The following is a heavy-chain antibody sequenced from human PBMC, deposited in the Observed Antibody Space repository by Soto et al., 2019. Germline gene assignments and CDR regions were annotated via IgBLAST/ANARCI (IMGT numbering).Heavy chain of an antibody. CDR3: TRRINTCWFDP. CDR2: INPSGGAT. Sequence: GASVKVSCKASGYSLTRYYIHWVRQAPGQGLEWMGIINPSGGATTYAQKFQGRVTMTRDMSTGTMYMELSSLRSEDTAVYYCTRRINTCWFDPWGQGTLVTVSS. J-gene: IGHJ5*02. D-gene: IGHD3-16*01. V-gene: IGHV1-46*01. CDR1: GYSLTRYY.